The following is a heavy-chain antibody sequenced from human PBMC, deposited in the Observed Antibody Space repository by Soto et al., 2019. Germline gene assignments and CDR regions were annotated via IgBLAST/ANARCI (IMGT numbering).Heavy chain of an antibody. CDR1: GGSISSGDYY. Sequence: QVQLQESGPGLVKPSQTLSLTCTVSGGSISSGDYYWSWIRQPPGKGLEWIGYFYYSGSTYYNPSHKSRVTISVHTSKIQFALNLSSVTAADTAVYYCARDNRGGLEMATIKSAFDIWGQGTMVTVSS. V-gene: IGHV4-30-4*01. CDR3: ARDNRGGLEMATIKSAFDI. CDR2: FYYSGST. D-gene: IGHD5-12*01. J-gene: IGHJ3*02.